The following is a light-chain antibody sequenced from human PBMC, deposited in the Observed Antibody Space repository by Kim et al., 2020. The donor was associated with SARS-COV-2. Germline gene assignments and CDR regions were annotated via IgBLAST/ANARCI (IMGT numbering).Light chain of an antibody. CDR3: QQYHNWPRT. J-gene: IGKJ1*01. Sequence: SPGESATLSCRASESVSSNLAWYQQKPGQAPRLLIYGASTRATGMAARFSGSGSGTDFTLTISSLQSEDFALYYCQQYHNWPRTFGQGTKVDIK. V-gene: IGKV3-15*01. CDR1: ESVSSN. CDR2: GAS.